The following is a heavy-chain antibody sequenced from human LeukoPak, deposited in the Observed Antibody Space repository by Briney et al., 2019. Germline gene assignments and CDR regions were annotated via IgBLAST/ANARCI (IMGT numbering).Heavy chain of an antibody. CDR1: GYTFTGNY. Sequence: ASVKVSCKASGYTFTGNYVHWVRQAPGQGLEWMGWINPNSGGTNYAQKFQGRVTMTRDTSIGTAYMDLSRLTSDDTAVYYCASGYGDYSPDYWGQGTVVTVSS. CDR3: ASGYGDYSPDY. D-gene: IGHD4-17*01. J-gene: IGHJ4*02. CDR2: INPNSGGT. V-gene: IGHV1-2*02.